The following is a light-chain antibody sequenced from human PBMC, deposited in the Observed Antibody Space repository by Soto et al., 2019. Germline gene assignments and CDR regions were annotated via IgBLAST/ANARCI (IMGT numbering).Light chain of an antibody. CDR2: DAS. CDR3: QQYNKWPPVYT. CDR1: QSVSSS. Sequence: EIVMTQSPDILSVSPGERATLSCRASQSVSSSLAWYQQKPGQAPRLLIYDASTRATGIQARFSGSGSGTEITLTISSLQSEDFALYYWQQYNKWPPVYTFGQGNKLEIK. J-gene: IGKJ2*01. V-gene: IGKV3D-15*01.